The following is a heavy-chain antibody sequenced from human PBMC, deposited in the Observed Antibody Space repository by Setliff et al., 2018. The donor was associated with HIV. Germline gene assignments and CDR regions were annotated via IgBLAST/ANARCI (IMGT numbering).Heavy chain of an antibody. CDR1: SYSISSGYY. J-gene: IGHJ4*02. CDR3: ASLYADDY. V-gene: IGHV4-38-2*01. Sequence: PSETLSLTCAVSSYSISSGYYWSWMRQPPGKGLEWIGHIYYSGSTNYNPSLKSRVTISVDTSKNQFSLKLSSVTAADTAVYYCASLYADDYWGQGTLVTVSS. D-gene: IGHD3-16*01. CDR2: IYYSGST.